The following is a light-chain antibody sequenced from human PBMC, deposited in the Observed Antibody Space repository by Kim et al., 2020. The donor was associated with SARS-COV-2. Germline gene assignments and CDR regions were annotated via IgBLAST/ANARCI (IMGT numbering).Light chain of an antibody. CDR2: GNSDGSH. V-gene: IGLV4-69*01. CDR3: QTWDTGIRV. Sequence: AAVRLPCTLGSGHSDTCMVWLQQQPEKGPRYLMKGNSDGSHDRGDGIPDRFSGSRSGAERYLTISSLQSEDEADYYCQTWDTGIRVFGGGTQLTVL. J-gene: IGLJ2*01. CDR1: SGHSDTC.